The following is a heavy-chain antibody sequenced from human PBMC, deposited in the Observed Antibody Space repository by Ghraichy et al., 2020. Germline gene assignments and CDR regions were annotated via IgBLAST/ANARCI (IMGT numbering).Heavy chain of an antibody. CDR3: ASYDSSGCPPKH. V-gene: IGHV1-69*04. CDR2: IIPILGIA. J-gene: IGHJ1*01. Sequence: SVKVSCRASGGTFSSYAISWVRQAPGQGLEWMGRIIPILGIANYAQKFQGRVTITADKSTSTAYMELSSLRSEDTAVYYCASYDSSGCPPKHWGQGTLVTVSS. D-gene: IGHD3-22*01. CDR1: GGTFSSYA.